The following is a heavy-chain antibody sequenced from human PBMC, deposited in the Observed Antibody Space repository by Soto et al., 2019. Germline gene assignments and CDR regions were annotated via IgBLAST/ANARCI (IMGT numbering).Heavy chain of an antibody. J-gene: IGHJ4*02. CDR1: GYTFTSYG. Sequence: ASVKVSCKASGYTFTSYGISWVRQAPGQGLEWMGWISAYNGNTDYAQKLQGRVTMTTDTSTSTAYMELRSLRSDDTAVYYCAREYGDTAMATWYFDYWGQGTLVTVSS. D-gene: IGHD5-18*01. CDR3: AREYGDTAMATWYFDY. CDR2: ISAYNGNT. V-gene: IGHV1-18*04.